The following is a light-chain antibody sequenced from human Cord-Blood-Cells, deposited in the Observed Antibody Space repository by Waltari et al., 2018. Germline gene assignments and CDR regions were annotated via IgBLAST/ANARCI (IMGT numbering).Light chain of an antibody. J-gene: IGKJ1*01. V-gene: IGKV1-5*03. CDR3: QQYNSYWT. CDR1: QSISGW. Sequence: DIQMTQSPSTLSASVGDRVTITCRASQSISGWLAWYQQKPGKAPKLLIYKASSLESGVPSRFSGSGSGTEFTLTISSLQPDDFATYYCQQYNSYWTFGQWTKVEIK. CDR2: KAS.